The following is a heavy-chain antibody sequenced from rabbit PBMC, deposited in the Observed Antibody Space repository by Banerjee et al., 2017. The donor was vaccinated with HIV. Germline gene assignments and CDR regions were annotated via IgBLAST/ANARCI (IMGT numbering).Heavy chain of an antibody. CDR1: GFSFNGNYN. V-gene: IGHV1S45*01. D-gene: IGHD4-1*01. J-gene: IGHJ4*01. CDR3: ARRGSDWGDDL. Sequence: QEQLEESGGDLAKPEGPLPLTCTASGFSFNGNYNMCWVRQAPGKGLEWIACIDAGGSGSTYYANWAKGRFTFSKTSSTTVTLQMTGLTAADTATYFCARRGSDWGDDLWGPGTLVTVS. CDR2: IDAGGSGST.